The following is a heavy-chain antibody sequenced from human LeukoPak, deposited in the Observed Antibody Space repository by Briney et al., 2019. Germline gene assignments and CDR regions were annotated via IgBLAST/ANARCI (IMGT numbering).Heavy chain of an antibody. CDR1: GYTFTSYY. J-gene: IGHJ4*02. Sequence: GASVKVSCKASGYTFTSYYMHWVRQAPGQGLEWMGIINPSGGSTSYAQKFQGRVTITADESTSTAYMELSSLRSEDTAVYYCAREGLTRATNYFDYWGQGTLVTVSS. CDR2: INPSGGST. V-gene: IGHV1-46*01. CDR3: AREGLTRATNYFDY. D-gene: IGHD5-12*01.